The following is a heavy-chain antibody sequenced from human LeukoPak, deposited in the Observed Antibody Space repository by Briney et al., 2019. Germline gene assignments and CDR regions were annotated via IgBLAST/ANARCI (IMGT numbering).Heavy chain of an antibody. D-gene: IGHD3-16*01. Sequence: GGSLRLSCATSGFTFSTSGMHWVRQAPGKGLEWVAFIRYDGSNTYHADSVKGRFTVSRDNSKNTLYLQMNSLRAEDTAVHYCARMAALVKGEFDYWGQGTLVTVSS. CDR1: GFTFSTSG. CDR3: ARMAALVKGEFDY. J-gene: IGHJ4*02. V-gene: IGHV3-30*02. CDR2: IRYDGSNT.